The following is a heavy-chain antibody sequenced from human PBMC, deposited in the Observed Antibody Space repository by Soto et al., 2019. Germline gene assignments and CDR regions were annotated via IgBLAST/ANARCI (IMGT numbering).Heavy chain of an antibody. J-gene: IGHJ4*02. Sequence: PGGSLRLSCAASGFTFSSYAMHWVRQAPGKGLEWVAVISYDGSNKYYADSVKGRFTISRDNSKNTLYLQMNSLRAEDTAVYYCASADSSGWYVGFDYWGQGTLVTVSS. D-gene: IGHD6-19*01. CDR3: ASADSSGWYVGFDY. CDR2: ISYDGSNK. V-gene: IGHV3-30-3*01. CDR1: GFTFSSYA.